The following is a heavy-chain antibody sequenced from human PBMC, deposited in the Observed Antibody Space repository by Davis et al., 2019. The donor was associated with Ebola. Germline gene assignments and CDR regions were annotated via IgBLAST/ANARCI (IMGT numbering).Heavy chain of an antibody. CDR2: IKSKTNNYAT. V-gene: IGHV3-73*01. Sequence: GESLKISCAASGLIFSDSAIHWVRQASGKGLECVGRIKSKTNNYATAYAASVKGRFTISRDDSKNTAYLQMNSLRTEDTAVYYCASHSGRAPPLDWGQGTLVTVSS. D-gene: IGHD6-19*01. CDR1: GLIFSDSA. J-gene: IGHJ4*02. CDR3: ASHSGRAPPLD.